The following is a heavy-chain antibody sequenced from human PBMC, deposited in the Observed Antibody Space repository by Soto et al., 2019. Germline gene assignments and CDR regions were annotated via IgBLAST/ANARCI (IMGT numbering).Heavy chain of an antibody. CDR3: ARAPDGGNYYYYMDV. D-gene: IGHD2-15*01. V-gene: IGHV3-33*01. Sequence: QVQLVESGGGVVQPGRFLRLSCAASGFTFSSYAMYWVRQAPGKGLEWVAVIWYDGTNKYYADSVKGRFTISRDNSRNTVYLHMNSLRAEDTAVYYCARAPDGGNYYYYMDVWGKGTTVTVSS. J-gene: IGHJ6*03. CDR1: GFTFSSYA. CDR2: IWYDGTNK.